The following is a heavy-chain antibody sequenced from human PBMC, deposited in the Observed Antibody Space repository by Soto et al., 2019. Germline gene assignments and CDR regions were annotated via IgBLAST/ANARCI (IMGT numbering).Heavy chain of an antibody. CDR1: GGSISSYY. CDR3: ARSIDSSGYYFSNC. J-gene: IGHJ4*02. D-gene: IGHD3-22*01. V-gene: IGHV4-59*01. Sequence: SETLSLTCTLSGGSISSYYWSWIRQSPGKGLEWLVYIHYSRSTNYNPSLKSRVTMSVDTSRNQFSLKLSSVTAADTAMYYCARSIDSSGYYFSNCWGQGTLVTVSS. CDR2: IHYSRST.